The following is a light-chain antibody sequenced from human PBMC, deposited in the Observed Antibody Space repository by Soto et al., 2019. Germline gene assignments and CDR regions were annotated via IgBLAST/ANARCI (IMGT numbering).Light chain of an antibody. J-gene: IGLJ1*01. V-gene: IGLV2-14*01. Sequence: QSALTQPASVSGSPGQSIPISCTGTSSDVGGYNYVSWYQQHPGKAPKLMIYEVSNRPSGVSNRCSGSKSGNTASLTISGLQAEDEADYYCSSYTSSSIDYVFGTGTKLTVL. CDR3: SSYTSSSIDYV. CDR2: EVS. CDR1: SSDVGGYNY.